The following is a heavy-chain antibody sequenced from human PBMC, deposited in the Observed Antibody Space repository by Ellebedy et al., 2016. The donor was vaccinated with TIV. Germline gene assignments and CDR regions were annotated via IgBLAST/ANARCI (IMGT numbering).Heavy chain of an antibody. CDR2: ISGSGGST. Sequence: GGSLRLXXAASGFTFSSYAMSWVRQAPGKGLEWVSAISGSGGSTYYADSVKGRFTISRDNSKNTLYLQMNSLRAEDTAVYYCARVGEGYDILTGYFPGSYYGMDVWGQGTTVTVSS. V-gene: IGHV3-23*01. J-gene: IGHJ6*02. CDR3: ARVGEGYDILTGYFPGSYYGMDV. CDR1: GFTFSSYA. D-gene: IGHD3-9*01.